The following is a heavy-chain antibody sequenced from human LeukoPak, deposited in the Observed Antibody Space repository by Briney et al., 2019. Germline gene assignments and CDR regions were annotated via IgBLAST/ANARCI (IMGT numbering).Heavy chain of an antibody. CDR2: IYPGDSDT. CDR3: ARARYYYNSSGYYYFYD. Sequence: GESLKISCKGFGYSFTSYWICWVRQMPGKGLEWMGIIYPGDSDTRYSPSFQGQVTISADKSISTAYLQWSSVQASNTAMYYCARARYYYNSSGYYYFYDWGQRTLVTVSS. J-gene: IGHJ4*02. V-gene: IGHV5-51*01. D-gene: IGHD3-22*01. CDR1: GYSFTSYW.